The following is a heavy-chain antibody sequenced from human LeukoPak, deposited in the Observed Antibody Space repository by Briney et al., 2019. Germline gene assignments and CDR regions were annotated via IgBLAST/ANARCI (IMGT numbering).Heavy chain of an antibody. Sequence: SSETLSLTCTVSGGSISSSSYYWGWIRQPPGKGLEWIGEINHSGSTNYNPSLKSRVTISVDTSKNQFSLKLSSVTAADTAVYYCARGRQYYGSGRGRNWFDPWGQGTLVTVSS. V-gene: IGHV4-39*07. CDR2: INHSGST. CDR3: ARGRQYYGSGRGRNWFDP. CDR1: GGSISSSSYY. J-gene: IGHJ5*02. D-gene: IGHD3-10*01.